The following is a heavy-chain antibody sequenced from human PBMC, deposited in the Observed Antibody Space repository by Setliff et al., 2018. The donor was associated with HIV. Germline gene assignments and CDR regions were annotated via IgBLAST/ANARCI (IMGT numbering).Heavy chain of an antibody. J-gene: IGHJ1*01. V-gene: IGHV4-4*02. CDR2: IYQSGHT. Sequence: SETLSLTCAVSGGSISSNKWWSWVRQPPGKGLEWIGEIYQSGHTNYSPPLESRVTISVDESKNQFSLNLNSVTATNTAVYYCARHHNTMVRGVAYFQHWGQGTLVTVSS. CDR3: ARHHNTMVRGVAYFQH. D-gene: IGHD3-10*01. CDR1: GGSISSNKW.